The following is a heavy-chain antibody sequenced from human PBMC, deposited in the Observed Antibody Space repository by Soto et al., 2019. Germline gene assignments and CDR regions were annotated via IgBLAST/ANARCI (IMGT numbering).Heavy chain of an antibody. CDR1: GGTFSSYT. CDR2: IIPILGIA. Sequence: ASVKVSCKASGGTFSSYTISWVRQAPGQGLEWMGRIIPILGIANYAQKFQGRVTITADKSTSTAYMELSSLRSEDTAVYYCARGGDYSDYDVYWGQGALVTVSS. D-gene: IGHD4-17*01. J-gene: IGHJ4*02. V-gene: IGHV1-69*02. CDR3: ARGGDYSDYDVY.